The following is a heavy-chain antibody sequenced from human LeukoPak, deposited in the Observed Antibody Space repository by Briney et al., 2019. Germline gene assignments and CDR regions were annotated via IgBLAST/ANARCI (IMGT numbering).Heavy chain of an antibody. V-gene: IGHV3-74*01. Sequence: GGSLRLSCAASGFTFSTYWMHWVRQAPGKGLVRVSRINGDGSGTINADSVKGRFTISRDNAKNTLYLQMNSLRAEDTAVYYCARGGSPPEALGDTFDIWGQGTVVTASS. CDR2: INGDGSGT. CDR3: ARGGSPPEALGDTFDI. J-gene: IGHJ3*02. CDR1: GFTFSTYW. D-gene: IGHD1-26*01.